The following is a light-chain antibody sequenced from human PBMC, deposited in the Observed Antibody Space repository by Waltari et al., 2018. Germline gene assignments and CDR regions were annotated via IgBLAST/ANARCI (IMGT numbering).Light chain of an antibody. CDR3: MQARQTPDT. Sequence: DIVMTQSPLSLPVTPGEPASISCRSSQSLLYSNGYNYLDWYLQKPGQSPQPLIYLASHRASGVPDRFSGSGSGTDFTLKISRVEAEDVGIYYCMQARQTPDTFGQGTKLEIK. CDR2: LAS. CDR1: QSLLYSNGYNY. V-gene: IGKV2-28*01. J-gene: IGKJ2*01.